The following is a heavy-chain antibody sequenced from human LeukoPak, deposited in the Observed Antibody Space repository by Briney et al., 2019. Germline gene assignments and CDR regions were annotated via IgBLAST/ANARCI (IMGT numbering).Heavy chain of an antibody. D-gene: IGHD5-12*01. CDR2: INTNTGNP. CDR1: GYTFTSYG. V-gene: IGHV7-4-1*02. CDR3: ARSGGYGEVDY. Sequence: ASVKVSCKASGYTFTSYGISWVRQAPGQGLGWMGWINTNTGNPTYAQGFTGRFVFSLDTSVSTAYLQISSLKAEDTAVYYCARSGGYGEVDYWGQGTLVTVSS. J-gene: IGHJ4*02.